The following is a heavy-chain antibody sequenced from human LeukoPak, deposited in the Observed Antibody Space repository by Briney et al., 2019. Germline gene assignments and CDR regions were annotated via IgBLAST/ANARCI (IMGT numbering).Heavy chain of an antibody. CDR1: GFTFSSYA. D-gene: IGHD3-16*01. Sequence: GGSLRLSCAASGFTFSSYAMHWVRQAPGKGLEWVAAISYDGPNKYYVDSVKGRFTISRDNSKNTLYLQMNSLRAEDTAMYYCAKDLIIWGQGTLVTVSS. V-gene: IGHV3-30*04. CDR2: ISYDGPNK. J-gene: IGHJ4*02. CDR3: AKDLII.